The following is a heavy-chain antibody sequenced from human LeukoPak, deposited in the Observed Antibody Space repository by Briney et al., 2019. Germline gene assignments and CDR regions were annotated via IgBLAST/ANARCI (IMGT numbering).Heavy chain of an antibody. Sequence: GGSLRLSCLASGFDFSSYAMSWVRQAPGKGLEWVSAISGSGGDTYYADSVKGRFTISRDNSKNTLYLQMNSLRAEDTAVYYCAKMYYGSGSQKYFDYWGQGTLVTVSS. CDR3: AKMYYGSGSQKYFDY. CDR1: GFDFSSYA. CDR2: ISGSGGDT. J-gene: IGHJ4*02. V-gene: IGHV3-23*01. D-gene: IGHD3-10*01.